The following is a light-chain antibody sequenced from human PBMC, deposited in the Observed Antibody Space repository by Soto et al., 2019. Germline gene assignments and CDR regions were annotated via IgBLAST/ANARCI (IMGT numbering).Light chain of an antibody. J-gene: IGKJ2*01. Sequence: EIVLTQSPGTLSLSPGERATLSCRTSQSVNTAHLAWYRQRPGQTPKLLIYATSKRAAGTPDRFSGGGTGTDFTITSSRLEPEDFAMYYCQHYGWSPQFGQGTKLEI. CDR3: QHYGWSPQ. CDR1: QSVNTAH. CDR2: ATS. V-gene: IGKV3-20*01.